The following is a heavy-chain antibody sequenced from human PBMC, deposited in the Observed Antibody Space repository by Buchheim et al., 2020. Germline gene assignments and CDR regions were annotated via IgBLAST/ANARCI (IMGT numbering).Heavy chain of an antibody. Sequence: QVQLQQSGSGLVKPSQTLSLTCAISGDSVSSSSVAWHWIRQSPSRGLEWLGRTYYRSKWRNDYAASVNSRLTINPDTSKNQVSLQLNSVTPEDTAMYYCARGLADRSYDYWGQGTL. CDR3: ARGLADRSYDY. J-gene: IGHJ4*02. D-gene: IGHD6-19*01. V-gene: IGHV6-1*02. CDR1: GDSVSSSSVA. CDR2: TYYRSKWRN.